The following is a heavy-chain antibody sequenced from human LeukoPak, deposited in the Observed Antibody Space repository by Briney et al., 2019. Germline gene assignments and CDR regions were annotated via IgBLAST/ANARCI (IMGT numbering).Heavy chain of an antibody. V-gene: IGHV3-66*02. J-gene: IGHJ5*02. CDR2: IYSGGST. D-gene: IGHD3-22*01. Sequence: GGSLRLSCAASGFTVSSNYMSWVRQAPGKGLEWVSVIYSGGSTDYADSVKGRFTISRDNSKNTLYLQMNSLRAEDTAVYYCARGRTYYYDPHWFDRWGQGTLVTVSS. CDR3: ARGRTYYYDPHWFDR. CDR1: GFTVSSNY.